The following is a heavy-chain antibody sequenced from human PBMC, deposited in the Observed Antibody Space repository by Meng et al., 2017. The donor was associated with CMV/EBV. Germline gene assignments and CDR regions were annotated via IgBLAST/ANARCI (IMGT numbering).Heavy chain of an antibody. J-gene: IGHJ5*02. D-gene: IGHD2-8*01. CDR2: INPNSGGT. Sequence: ASVKVSCKASGYTFTGYYMHWVRQAPGQGLEWMGWINPNSGGTNYAQKFQGRVTMTRDTSISTAYMELSRLRSDDTVVYYCARAWDENIVLMVYASFDPWGQGTLVTVSS. V-gene: IGHV1-2*02. CDR1: GYTFTGYY. CDR3: ARAWDENIVLMVYASFDP.